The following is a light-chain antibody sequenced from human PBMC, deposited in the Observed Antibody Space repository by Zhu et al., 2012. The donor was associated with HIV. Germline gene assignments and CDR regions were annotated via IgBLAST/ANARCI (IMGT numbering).Light chain of an antibody. CDR1: QSVSGN. CDR3: QQYTKWPDT. J-gene: IGKJ2*01. V-gene: IGKV3-15*01. CDR2: DAS. Sequence: EILMTQSPATLSVSPGARATLSCRASQSVSGNLAWYQQKPGQAPRLLIYDASTRAPSIPARFSGSGSGTEYTLTIGSLQPEDFATYYCQQYTKWPDTFGQGTKLEIK.